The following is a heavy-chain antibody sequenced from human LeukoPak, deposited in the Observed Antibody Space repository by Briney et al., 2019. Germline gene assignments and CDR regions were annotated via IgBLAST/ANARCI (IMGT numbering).Heavy chain of an antibody. CDR1: GYSISSGYY. Sequence: SETLSLTCAVSGYSISSGYYWGWIRQPPGKGLEWIGSIHHSGSTYYNPSLKSRVTISVDTSKNQFSLKLSSVTAADTAVYYCARSGRLGENYYYMDVWGKGTTVTVSS. J-gene: IGHJ6*03. V-gene: IGHV4-38-2*01. CDR2: IHHSGST. D-gene: IGHD5-24*01. CDR3: ARSGRLGENYYYMDV.